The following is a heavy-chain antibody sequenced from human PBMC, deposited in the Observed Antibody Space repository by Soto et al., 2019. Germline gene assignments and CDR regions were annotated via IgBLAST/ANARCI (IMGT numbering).Heavy chain of an antibody. CDR3: ARSSSWPYYFEY. Sequence: GSLRLSCAASGFTFSSYWMHWVRQAPGKGLVWVSRINSDGSSTSYADSVKGRFTISRDNAKNTLYLQMNSLRAEDTAVYYCARSSSWPYYFEYWGQGTLVTVSS. D-gene: IGHD6-13*01. V-gene: IGHV3-74*01. CDR1: GFTFSSYW. J-gene: IGHJ4*02. CDR2: INSDGSST.